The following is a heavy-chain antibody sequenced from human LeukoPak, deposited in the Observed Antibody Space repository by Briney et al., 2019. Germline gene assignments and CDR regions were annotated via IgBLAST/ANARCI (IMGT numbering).Heavy chain of an antibody. CDR1: GFTFSSYG. CDR2: IWYDGSNK. V-gene: IGHV3-33*01. J-gene: IGHJ5*02. CDR3: ARRREQSSSWFSNWFDP. Sequence: PGGSLRLSCAASGFTFSSYGMHWVRQAPGKGLEWVAVIWYDGSNKYYADSVKGRFTISRDNSKNTLYLQMNSLRAEDTAVYYCARRREQSSSWFSNWFDPWGQGTLVTVSS. D-gene: IGHD6-13*01.